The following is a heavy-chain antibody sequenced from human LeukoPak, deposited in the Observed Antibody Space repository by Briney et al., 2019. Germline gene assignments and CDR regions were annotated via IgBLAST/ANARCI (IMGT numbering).Heavy chain of an antibody. V-gene: IGHV3-53*01. Sequence: QAGGSLRLSCAASGFTVSSNYMSWVRQAPWKGLEWVSVIYSGGSTYYADSVKGRFTISRDNSKNTLYLQMNSLRAEDTAVYYCARVHYDILTGYYFDYWGQGTLVTVSS. CDR3: ARVHYDILTGYYFDY. CDR2: IYSGGST. CDR1: GFTVSSNY. J-gene: IGHJ4*02. D-gene: IGHD3-9*01.